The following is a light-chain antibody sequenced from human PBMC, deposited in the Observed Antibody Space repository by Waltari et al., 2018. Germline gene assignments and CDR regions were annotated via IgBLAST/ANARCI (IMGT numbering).Light chain of an antibody. CDR1: QSVSRA. Sequence: EIVLTQSPGTLSLSLGERATLACRASQSVSRALTWYQQKPGQAPRLLIYGASTRATGIPDRLSGSGSETDFSLTISRLEPDDVAVYYCQHYLRLPVTFGQGTTVEI. J-gene: IGKJ1*01. CDR3: QHYLRLPVT. V-gene: IGKV3-20*01. CDR2: GAS.